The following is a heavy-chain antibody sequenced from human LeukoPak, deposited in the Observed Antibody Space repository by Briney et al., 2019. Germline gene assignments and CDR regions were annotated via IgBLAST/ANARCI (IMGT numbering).Heavy chain of an antibody. J-gene: IGHJ6*03. Sequence: SETLSLTCAVYGGSFSDDFWSWIRQPPGKGLEWIGEINRSGSTNYNPSLKSRVTMSLDTSKNQFSLKLSSVTAADTAVYYCARVGATWNYYYMDVWGKGTTVTVSS. D-gene: IGHD1-26*01. CDR3: ARVGATWNYYYMDV. CDR1: GGSFSDDF. CDR2: INRSGST. V-gene: IGHV4-34*01.